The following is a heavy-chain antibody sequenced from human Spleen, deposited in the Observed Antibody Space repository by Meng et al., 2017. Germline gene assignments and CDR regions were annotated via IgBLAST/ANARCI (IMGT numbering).Heavy chain of an antibody. CDR2: VSHDGNSG. D-gene: IGHD3-16*01. CDR1: GFTFTDYA. V-gene: IGHV3-30-3*01. J-gene: IGHJ5*02. Sequence: QIQLVESGGGVVQPGGSLRLSCATSGFTFTDYAMHWVRQAPGRGPEWVAIVSHDGNSGCYADSVKGRFSVSRDNFKNIQFLHMNSLRPEDTAVYYCARDKSHYDGRSGWFDPCGQGTQVTVSS. CDR3: ARDKSHYDGRSGWFDP.